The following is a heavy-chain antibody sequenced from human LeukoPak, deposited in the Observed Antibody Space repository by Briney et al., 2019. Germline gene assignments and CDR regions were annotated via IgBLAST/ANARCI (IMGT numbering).Heavy chain of an antibody. CDR2: IYTGGST. CDR3: AGASSSWTSSYFDY. D-gene: IGHD6-13*01. J-gene: IGHJ4*02. Sequence: SETLSLTCTVSGGSISSYYWSWIRQPAGKGLEWIGRIYTGGSTNYNPSLKSRVTLSVDTSKNQFSLRLSSVTAADTAVYYCAGASSSWTSSYFDYWGQGTLVTVSS. CDR1: GGSISSYY. V-gene: IGHV4-4*07.